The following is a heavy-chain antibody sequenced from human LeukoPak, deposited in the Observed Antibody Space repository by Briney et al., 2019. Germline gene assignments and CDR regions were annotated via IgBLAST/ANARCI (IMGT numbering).Heavy chain of an antibody. D-gene: IGHD3/OR15-3a*01. V-gene: IGHV3-7*01. CDR1: GFTFSNYW. CDR3: ARDTPPIFGLVTTDY. J-gene: IGHJ4*02. CDR2: IKQDGSEK. Sequence: GGSLRLPCAASGFTFSNYWLSWVRQAPGKGLEWVANIKQDGSEKYYVDSVKGRFTISRDNAKNSLYLQMNSLRAEDTAVYYCARDTPPIFGLVTTDYWGQGTLVTVSS.